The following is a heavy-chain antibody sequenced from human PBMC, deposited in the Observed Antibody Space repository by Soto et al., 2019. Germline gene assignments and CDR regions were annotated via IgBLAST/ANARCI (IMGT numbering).Heavy chain of an antibody. CDR2: ISAYNGNT. Sequence: ASVEVSCKASCYTFTSYGISWVRQAPGQGLEWMGWISAYNGNTNYAQKLQGRVTMSTDKSTSTAYMELSNLRSDDTAVHYSARDSSEYYGSGSYLSYWGKQPLVTVSS. CDR1: CYTFTSYG. CDR3: ARDSSEYYGSGSYLSY. V-gene: IGHV1-18*04. J-gene: IGHJ4*02. D-gene: IGHD3-10*01.